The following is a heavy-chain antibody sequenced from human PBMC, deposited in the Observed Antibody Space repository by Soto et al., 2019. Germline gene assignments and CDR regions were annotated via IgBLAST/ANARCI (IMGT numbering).Heavy chain of an antibody. D-gene: IGHD2-8*02. Sequence: GASVKVSCKASGYTFLSYYVHWVRQAPGQGLEWMGIVNPGDGSTTYSQTLQGRVTMTRDTSTGTVFLELSSLRSEDTAVYYCARSTGWLGWFDPWGQGTLVTVSS. J-gene: IGHJ5*02. V-gene: IGHV1-46*04. CDR3: ARSTGWLGWFDP. CDR1: GYTFLSYY. CDR2: VNPGDGST.